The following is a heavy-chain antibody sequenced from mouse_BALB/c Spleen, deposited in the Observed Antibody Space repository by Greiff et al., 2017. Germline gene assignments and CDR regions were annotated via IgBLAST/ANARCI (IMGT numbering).Heavy chain of an antibody. J-gene: IGHJ1*01. V-gene: IGHV1-37*01. D-gene: IGHD1-1*01. Sequence: EVQLQQSGPELVKPGASVKISCKASGYSFTGYFMNWVKQSHGKSLEWIGRINPYNGDTFYNPKFKGKATLTVAKTSSTARMALLSLTSKGSAVYYCGGSAGSSCDWYFEVWGAGTTGTVSA. CDR2: INPYNGDT. CDR1: GYSFTGYF. CDR3: GGSAGSSCDWYFEV.